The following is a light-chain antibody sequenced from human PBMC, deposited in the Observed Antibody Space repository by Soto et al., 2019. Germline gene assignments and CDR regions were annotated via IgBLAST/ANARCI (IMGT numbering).Light chain of an antibody. CDR2: DVS. J-gene: IGLJ2*01. V-gene: IGLV2-14*01. Sequence: QSALTQPASVSGSPGQSITISCTGTSSDVGSYNYVSWYQQYPGKAPKLMIYDVSNRPSGVSYRFSGSKSGNTASLTTSGLQAEDEADDYCSSYTTSSTHVVFGGGTQLTVL. CDR1: SSDVGSYNY. CDR3: SSYTTSSTHVV.